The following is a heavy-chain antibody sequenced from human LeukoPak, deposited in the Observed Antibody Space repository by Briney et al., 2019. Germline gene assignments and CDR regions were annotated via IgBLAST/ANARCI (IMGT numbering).Heavy chain of an antibody. Sequence: SETLSLTCGVHGGSFSGYYWSWIRQPPGKGLEWIGEINHSGSTNYNSSLKGRVTVSVDTSKNQFSLKVSSVTAADTAVYYCARVGPRGYSSGYFDYWGQGTLVTVSS. V-gene: IGHV4-34*01. CDR2: INHSGST. CDR3: ARVGPRGYSSGYFDY. CDR1: GGSFSGYY. D-gene: IGHD5-18*01. J-gene: IGHJ4*02.